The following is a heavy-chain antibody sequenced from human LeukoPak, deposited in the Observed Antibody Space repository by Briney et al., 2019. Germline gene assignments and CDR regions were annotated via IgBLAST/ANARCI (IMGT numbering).Heavy chain of an antibody. CDR2: ISDSGGNT. CDR1: GFTFDNYA. CDR3: AKVVVDSDGYHFDY. V-gene: IGHV3-23*01. J-gene: IGHJ4*02. D-gene: IGHD5-24*01. Sequence: PGGSLRLSCAASGFTFDNYAMAWVRQPPGKGLDYVSSISDSGGNTNYADSVKGRFTISRDNSKNTLYLQMNSLRAEDTAVYYCAKVVVDSDGYHFDYWGQGTLVTVSS.